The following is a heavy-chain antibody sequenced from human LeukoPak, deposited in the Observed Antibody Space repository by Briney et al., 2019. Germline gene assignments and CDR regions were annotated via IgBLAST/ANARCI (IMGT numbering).Heavy chain of an antibody. CDR3: ARGTDTFSGSNDEAFDI. CDR2: IYYSGST. V-gene: IGHV4-59*01. J-gene: IGHJ3*02. Sequence: SETLSLTCTVSGGSISSYYWSWLRQPPGKGLEWIGYIYYSGSTNYNPSLKSRVTISVDTSKNQFSLKLSSVTAADTAVYYCARGTDTFSGSNDEAFDIWGQGTMVTVSS. D-gene: IGHD1-26*01. CDR1: GGSISSYY.